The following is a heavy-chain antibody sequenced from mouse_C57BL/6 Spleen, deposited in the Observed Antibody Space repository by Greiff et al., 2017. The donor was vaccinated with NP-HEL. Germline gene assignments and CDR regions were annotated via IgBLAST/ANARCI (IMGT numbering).Heavy chain of an antibody. J-gene: IGHJ2*01. CDR3: ARDRDDGYYYFDY. D-gene: IGHD2-3*01. Sequence: DVQLVESGGGLVKPGGSLKLSCAASGFTFSSYAMSWVRQTPEKRLEWVATISDGGSYTYYPDNVKGRFTISRDNAKNNLYLQMSHLKSEDTAMYYCARDRDDGYYYFDYWGQGTTLTVSS. CDR2: ISDGGSYT. V-gene: IGHV5-4*01. CDR1: GFTFSSYA.